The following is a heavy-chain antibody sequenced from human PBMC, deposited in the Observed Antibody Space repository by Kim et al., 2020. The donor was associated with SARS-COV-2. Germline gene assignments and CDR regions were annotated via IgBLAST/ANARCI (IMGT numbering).Heavy chain of an antibody. D-gene: IGHD6-13*01. V-gene: IGHV3-21*01. J-gene: IGHJ4*02. CDR3: ASTVPGIAAYTPDY. CDR2: ISSSSSYI. Sequence: GGSLRLSCAASGFTFSSYSMNWVRQAPGKGLEWVSSISSSSSYIYYADSVKGRFTISRDNAKNSLYLQMNSLRAEDTAVYYCASTVPGIAAYTPDYWGQGTLVTVSS. CDR1: GFTFSSYS.